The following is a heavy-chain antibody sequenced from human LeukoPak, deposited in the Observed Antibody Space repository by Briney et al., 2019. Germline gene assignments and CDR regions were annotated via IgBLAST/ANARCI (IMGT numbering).Heavy chain of an antibody. Sequence: PGGSLRLSCAASGFTFSDYWMTWVRQAPGKGLEWVANIKQDGSEKYYVDSVKGRFTISRDNAKNSLYLQMNSLRAEDTAVYYCAKCGGDCYDLDYWGQGTLVTVSS. CDR1: GFTFSDYW. CDR2: IKQDGSEK. J-gene: IGHJ4*02. CDR3: AKCGGDCYDLDY. D-gene: IGHD2-21*02. V-gene: IGHV3-7*01.